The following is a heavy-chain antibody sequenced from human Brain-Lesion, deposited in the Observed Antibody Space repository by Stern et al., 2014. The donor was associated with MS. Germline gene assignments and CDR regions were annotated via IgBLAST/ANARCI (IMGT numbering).Heavy chain of an antibody. Sequence: MQLVESGPGLVKPSQTLSLSCTVSGGSISSGGYYWSWIRQPAGKGLAWIGRIFNSGSTSYNPSLKSRVTISIDTSKNQFSLRLNSMTAADTAVYYCARGRVVPGFQYYATDVWGQGTTVIVSS. D-gene: IGHD2-2*01. J-gene: IGHJ6*02. V-gene: IGHV4-61*02. CDR1: GGSISSGGYY. CDR3: ARGRVVPGFQYYATDV. CDR2: IFNSGST.